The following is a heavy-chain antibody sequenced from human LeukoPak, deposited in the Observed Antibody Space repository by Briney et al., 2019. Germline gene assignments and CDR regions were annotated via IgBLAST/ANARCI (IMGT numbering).Heavy chain of an antibody. J-gene: IGHJ5*02. D-gene: IGHD2-15*01. CDR1: GYTFTGYY. Sequence: ASVKVSCKASGYTFTGYYMHWVRQAPGQGLEWMGWINPNSGGTNYAQKFQGRVTMTRDTSISTAYMELSRLRSDDTAVYYCAREPTPGCCSGGSCYGDNWFDPWGQGTLVTVSS. V-gene: IGHV1-2*02. CDR3: AREPTPGCCSGGSCYGDNWFDP. CDR2: INPNSGGT.